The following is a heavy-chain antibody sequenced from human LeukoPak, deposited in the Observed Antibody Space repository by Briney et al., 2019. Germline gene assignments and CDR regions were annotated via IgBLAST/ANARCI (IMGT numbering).Heavy chain of an antibody. D-gene: IGHD1-26*01. CDR3: ARGLRGGSYYRPKDYFDY. CDR2: INHSGST. V-gene: IGHV4-34*01. Sequence: SETLSLTCAVYGGSFSGYYCSWIRQLPGKGLEWIGEINHSGSTNYNPSLKSRVTISVDTSKNQFSLKLSSVTAADTAVYYCARGLRGGSYYRPKDYFDYWGQGTLVTVSS. J-gene: IGHJ4*02. CDR1: GGSFSGYY.